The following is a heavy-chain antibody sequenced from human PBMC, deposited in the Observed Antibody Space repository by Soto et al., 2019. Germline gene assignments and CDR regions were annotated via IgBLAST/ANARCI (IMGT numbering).Heavy chain of an antibody. D-gene: IGHD6-13*01. Sequence: GGSLRLSCAASGFTFSSYAMSWVRQAPGKGLEWVSAISGSGGSTYYADSVKGRFTISRDNSKNTLYLQMNSLRAEDTAVYYCAKDFASFIAAAGTLFDYWGQGTLVTVSS. CDR3: AKDFASFIAAAGTLFDY. V-gene: IGHV3-23*01. J-gene: IGHJ4*02. CDR2: ISGSGGST. CDR1: GFTFSSYA.